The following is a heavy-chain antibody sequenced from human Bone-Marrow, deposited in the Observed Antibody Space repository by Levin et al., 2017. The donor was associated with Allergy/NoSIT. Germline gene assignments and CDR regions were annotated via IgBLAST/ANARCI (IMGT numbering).Heavy chain of an antibody. CDR1: GGSFSGYY. V-gene: IGHV4-34*01. J-gene: IGHJ5*02. CDR3: ARERGIAVAAVPYNWFDP. D-gene: IGHD6-19*01. CDR2: INHSGST. Sequence: PSETLSLTCAVYGGSFSGYYWSWIRQPPGKGLEWIGEINHSGSTNYNPSLKSRVTISVDTSKNQFSLKLSSVTAADTAVYYCARERGIAVAAVPYNWFDPWGQGTLVTVSS.